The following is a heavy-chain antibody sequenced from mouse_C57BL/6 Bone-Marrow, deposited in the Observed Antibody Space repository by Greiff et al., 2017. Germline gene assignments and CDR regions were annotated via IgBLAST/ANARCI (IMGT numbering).Heavy chain of an antibody. V-gene: IGHV1-15*01. J-gene: IGHJ1*03. CDR3: TRSHYGSSPRWYFDV. D-gene: IGHD1-1*01. CDR1: GYTFTDYE. Sequence: VQLVESGAELVRPGASVTLSCKASGYTFTDYEMHWVKQTPVHGLEWIGAIDPETGGTAYNQKFKGKAILTADKSSSTAYMELRSLTSEDSAVYYCTRSHYGSSPRWYFDVWGTGTTVTVSS. CDR2: IDPETGGT.